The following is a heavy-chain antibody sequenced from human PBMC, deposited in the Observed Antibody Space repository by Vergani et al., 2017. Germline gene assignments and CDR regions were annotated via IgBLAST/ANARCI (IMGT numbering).Heavy chain of an antibody. CDR1: GGTFSSYA. CDR2: IIPIFGTA. Sequence: QVQLVQSGAEVKKPGSSVKVSCKASGGTFSSYAISWVRQAPGQGLEWMGRIIPIFGTANYAQKFQGRVTMTADTSTNTAYMELRSLRSDDTAVYFCGRVAPSNSEVTPTAFDVWGQGTMVTVSS. CDR3: GRVAPSNSEVTPTAFDV. D-gene: IGHD1-1*01. J-gene: IGHJ3*01. V-gene: IGHV1-69*13.